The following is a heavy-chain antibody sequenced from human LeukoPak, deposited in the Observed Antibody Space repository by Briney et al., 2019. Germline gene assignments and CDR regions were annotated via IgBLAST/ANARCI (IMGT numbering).Heavy chain of an antibody. CDR2: IYTSGST. D-gene: IGHD3-10*01. J-gene: IGHJ6*03. CDR3: ARDTGAMFPGSRGGYDDYYYYMDV. CDR1: GGSISSGTYY. Sequence: PSQTLSLTCTVSGGSISSGTYYWSWIRQPAGKGLEWIGRIYTSGSTNYNSSLKSRVTISVDTSKNQFSLKLSSVTAADTAVYYCARDTGAMFPGSRGGYDDYYYYMDVWGKGTTVTISS. V-gene: IGHV4-61*02.